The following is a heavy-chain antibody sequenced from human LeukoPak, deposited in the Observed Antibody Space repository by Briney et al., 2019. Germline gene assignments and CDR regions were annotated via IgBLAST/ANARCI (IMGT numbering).Heavy chain of an antibody. J-gene: IGHJ5*02. CDR1: GGSFSDYY. CDR3: ARADYDYSNNWFDP. CDR2: ISSSGSTI. V-gene: IGHV3-11*01. D-gene: IGHD4-11*01. Sequence: LSLTCAVYGGSFSDYYMSWIRQAPGKGLEWVSYISSSGSTIYYADSVKGRFTISRDNAKNSLYLQMNSLRAEDTAVYYCARADYDYSNNWFDPWGQGTLVTVSS.